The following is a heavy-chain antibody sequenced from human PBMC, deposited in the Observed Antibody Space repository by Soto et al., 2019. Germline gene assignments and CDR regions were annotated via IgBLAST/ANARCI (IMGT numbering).Heavy chain of an antibody. CDR2: ISAHNGNT. D-gene: IGHD1-1*01. J-gene: IGHJ4*02. Sequence: QVHLVQSGAEVKKPGASVKVSCQASGYAFTTYGITWVRQAPGQGLEWMGWISAHNGNTNYAQKLQGRVTVTRDTFTSTAYVELRSLRSDDTAVYYCARGRYGDYWGQGALVTVSS. CDR3: ARGRYGDY. V-gene: IGHV1-18*01. CDR1: GYAFTTYG.